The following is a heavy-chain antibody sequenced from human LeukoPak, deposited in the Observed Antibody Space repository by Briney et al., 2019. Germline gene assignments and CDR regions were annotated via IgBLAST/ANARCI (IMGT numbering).Heavy chain of an antibody. CDR3: ANVINYAFDI. CDR1: GITFSSYP. CDR2: ISGSGGST. J-gene: IGHJ3*02. Sequence: GGSLRLSCAASGITFSSYPMTWVRQAPGKGLEWVSTISGSGGSTYYADSVKGRFTISRDNAKNTLSLQMSSLRAEDTAVYYCANVINYAFDIWGQGTMVTVSS. D-gene: IGHD3-16*02. V-gene: IGHV3-23*01.